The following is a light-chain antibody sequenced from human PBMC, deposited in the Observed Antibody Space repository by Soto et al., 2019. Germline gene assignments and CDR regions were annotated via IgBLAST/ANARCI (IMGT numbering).Light chain of an antibody. CDR3: SSYTSSSTPCV. Sequence: QSALTQPASVSGSPGQTITISCTGSSSSVGGYNYVCWYQQHPGKAPKLMIYDVSNRPSGVSNRFSGSKSGNTASLTISGLQAEDEDDYYCSSYTSSSTPCVFGTGTKLTVL. V-gene: IGLV2-14*01. CDR2: DVS. CDR1: SSSVGGYNY. J-gene: IGLJ1*01.